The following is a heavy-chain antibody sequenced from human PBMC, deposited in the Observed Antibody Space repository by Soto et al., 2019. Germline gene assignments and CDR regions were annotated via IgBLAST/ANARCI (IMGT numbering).Heavy chain of an antibody. V-gene: IGHV3-11*05. Sequence: QEQLVESGGGLVRPGGSLRLSCAASGFTFSAYYMTWMRRAPGKGLEWVAYITSSSDYTNYAGSVKGRFTISRDNAKTSRYLQMNSLRVDDTAVYYCVREYYYGMDVWGQGTTVTVSS. CDR3: VREYYYGMDV. CDR2: ITSSSDYT. CDR1: GFTFSAYY. J-gene: IGHJ6*02.